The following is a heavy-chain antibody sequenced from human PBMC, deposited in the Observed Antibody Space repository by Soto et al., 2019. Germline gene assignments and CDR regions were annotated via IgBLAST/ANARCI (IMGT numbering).Heavy chain of an antibody. D-gene: IGHD3-3*01. CDR1: GFTFTSSA. V-gene: IGHV1-58*01. Sequence: VASVKVSCKASGFTFTSSAVQWVRQARGQRLEWMGWIVVGSGNTNYAQKFQESVTITRDMSTSTAYMELSSLRSEDTAVYYCAAGVRYDFWSGYYTTGYYYYGMDVWGQGTTVTVSS. CDR3: AAGVRYDFWSGYYTTGYYYYGMDV. CDR2: IVVGSGNT. J-gene: IGHJ6*02.